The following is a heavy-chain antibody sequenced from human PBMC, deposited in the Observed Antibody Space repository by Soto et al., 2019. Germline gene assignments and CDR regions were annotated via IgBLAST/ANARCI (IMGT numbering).Heavy chain of an antibody. V-gene: IGHV4-39*01. CDR3: AKRGLLNWFDP. Sequence: QLQLQESGPGLVKPSETLSLTCTVSGGSISSSSYYWGWIRQPPGKGLEWIGSIHYSGSTYYNPSLKTRVTTSVDTSKNQFSLKLRSVTAADTDVYYCAKRGLLNWFDPWGQGTPVTVSS. CDR1: GGSISSSSYY. J-gene: IGHJ5*02. CDR2: IHYSGST.